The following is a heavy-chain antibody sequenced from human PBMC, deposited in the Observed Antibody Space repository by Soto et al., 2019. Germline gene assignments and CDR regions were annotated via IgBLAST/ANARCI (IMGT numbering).Heavy chain of an antibody. J-gene: IGHJ4*02. D-gene: IGHD3-22*01. CDR2: ISSSGSTI. V-gene: IGHV3-48*04. CDR3: ARDETIRYYDSSGFGYFDY. CDR1: GFTFSSYA. Sequence: GGSLRLSCAASGFTFSSYAMHWVRQAPGKGLEWVSYISSSGSTIYYADSVKGRFTISRDNAKNSLYLQMNSLRAEDTAVYYCARDETIRYYDSSGFGYFDYWGQGTLVTVSS.